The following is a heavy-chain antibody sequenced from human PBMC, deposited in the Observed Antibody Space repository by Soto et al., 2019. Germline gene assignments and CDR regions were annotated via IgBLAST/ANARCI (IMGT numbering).Heavy chain of an antibody. CDR1: GFTFSSYA. CDR2: ISYDGSNK. Sequence: LRLSCAASGFTFSSYAMHWVRQAPGKGLEWVAVISYDGSNKYYADSVKGRFTISRDNSKNTLYLQMNSLRAEDTAVYYCASEQLAVLRGVLDYWGQGTLVTVSS. CDR3: ASEQLAVLRGVLDY. V-gene: IGHV3-30*04. D-gene: IGHD1-1*01. J-gene: IGHJ4*02.